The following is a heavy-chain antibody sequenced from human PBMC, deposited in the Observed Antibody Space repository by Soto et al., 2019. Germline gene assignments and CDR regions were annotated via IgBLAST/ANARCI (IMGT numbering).Heavy chain of an antibody. D-gene: IGHD3-22*01. V-gene: IGHV3-33*01. CDR2: IWYDGSNK. J-gene: IGHJ3*02. CDR3: ARDTGYYDSSGYSFDI. CDR1: GFTFSSYG. Sequence: HPGGSLRLSCAASGFTFSSYGMHWVRQAPGKGLEWVAVIWYDGSNKYYADSVKGRFTISRDNSKNTLYLQMNSLRAEDTAVYYCARDTGYYDSSGYSFDIWGQGTMVTVSS.